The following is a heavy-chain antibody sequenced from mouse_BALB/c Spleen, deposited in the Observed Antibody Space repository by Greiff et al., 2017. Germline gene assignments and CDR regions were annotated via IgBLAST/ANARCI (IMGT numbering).Heavy chain of an antibody. CDR2: ILPGSGST. CDR3: AKGDY. CDR1: GYNFTSYW. Sequence: VQLQQPGAELVKPGTSVKLSCKASGYNFTSYWINWVKLRPGQGLEWIGEILPGSGSTNYNEKFKGKATFTADTSSNTAYMQLSSLTSEDSAVYYCAKGDYWGQGTSVTVSS. J-gene: IGHJ4*01. V-gene: IGHV1-55*01.